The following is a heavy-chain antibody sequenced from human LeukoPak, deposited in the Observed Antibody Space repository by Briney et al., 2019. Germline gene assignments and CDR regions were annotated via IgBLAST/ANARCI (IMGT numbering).Heavy chain of an antibody. CDR2: IYYSKNT. CDR1: GGSISSSSAH. D-gene: IGHD5-18*01. V-gene: IGHV4-39*01. Sequence: SETLSLTCIVSGGSISSSSAHWGWIRQPPGKGLEWIGSIYYSKNTYYNPSLKSRVTISADTSKNQFSLTLGSVSATDTAVYYCVSPRGFSYGYFDYWGQGTLVTVSS. J-gene: IGHJ4*02. CDR3: VSPRGFSYGYFDY.